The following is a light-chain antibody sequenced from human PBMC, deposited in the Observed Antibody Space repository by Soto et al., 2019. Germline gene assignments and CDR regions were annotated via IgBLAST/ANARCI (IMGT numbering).Light chain of an antibody. CDR3: QEYDGAPPIT. Sequence: EVVMRQSPATLSVSPGEGATLSCRASHVIGATLAWYQHKPGQTPRLLIYDTSTRATGTPERFSGSGSGTDFTLTISRLEPEDFAVYYCQEYDGAPPITFGLGTRLEIK. CDR2: DTS. J-gene: IGKJ5*01. CDR1: HVIGAT. V-gene: IGKV3D-15*01.